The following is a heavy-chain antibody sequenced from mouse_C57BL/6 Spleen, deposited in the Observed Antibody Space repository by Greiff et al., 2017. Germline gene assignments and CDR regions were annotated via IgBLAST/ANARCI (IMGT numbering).Heavy chain of an antibody. D-gene: IGHD1-1*01. J-gene: IGHJ2*01. V-gene: IGHV1-69*01. CDR1: GYTFTSYW. CDR2: IDPSDSYT. Sequence: QVQLQQPGAELVMPGASVKLSCKASGYTFTSYWMHWVKQRPGQGLEWIGEIDPSDSYTNYNQQFKGKSTVTVAKSASTADMQLSSLTSEDSAVYYCARDGKGDYWGQGTTLTVSS. CDR3: ARDGKGDY.